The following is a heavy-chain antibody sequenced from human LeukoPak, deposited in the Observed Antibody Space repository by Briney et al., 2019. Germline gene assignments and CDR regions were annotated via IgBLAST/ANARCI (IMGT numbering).Heavy chain of an antibody. V-gene: IGHV3-30*03. CDR3: ASSRN. CDR2: ISYDGTNK. CDR1: GFTFTTYG. J-gene: IGHJ4*02. Sequence: PGRSLRLSCAAPGFTFTTYGMHWVRQAPGKGLEWVAVISYDGTNKYYADSVKGRFTISRDNSKNTLYLQMHSLRAEDTAVYYCASSRNWGQGTLVTVSS.